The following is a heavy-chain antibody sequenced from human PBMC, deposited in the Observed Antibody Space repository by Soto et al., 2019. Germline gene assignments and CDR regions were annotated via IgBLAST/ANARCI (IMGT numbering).Heavy chain of an antibody. Sequence: QVQLVQSGAEVKKPGASVKVSCKASGYTFTSYGISWVRQAPGQGLEWMGWISAYNGNTNYAQKLQGRVTMPTDTYTSTADMGLRSQRSEDTAVYYCARARDSGRYYWDDAFDIWGQGTMVTVSS. D-gene: IGHD1-26*01. V-gene: IGHV1-18*01. CDR1: GYTFTSYG. CDR3: ARARDSGRYYWDDAFDI. CDR2: ISAYNGNT. J-gene: IGHJ3*02.